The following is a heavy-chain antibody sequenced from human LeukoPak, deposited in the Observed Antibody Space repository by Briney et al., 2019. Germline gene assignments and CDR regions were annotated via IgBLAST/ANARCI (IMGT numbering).Heavy chain of an antibody. Sequence: SETLSLTCTVSGGSINSYYWSWIRQPAGKGLEWIGRLSSSGSTNSNPSLKSRVTMSVDTSKNQLSLNQTSVTAADTAMYYCTRDDFGSGRPFDYWGQGILVTVSS. V-gene: IGHV4-4*07. CDR3: TRDDFGSGRPFDY. CDR1: GGSINSYY. J-gene: IGHJ4*02. D-gene: IGHD3-10*01. CDR2: LSSSGST.